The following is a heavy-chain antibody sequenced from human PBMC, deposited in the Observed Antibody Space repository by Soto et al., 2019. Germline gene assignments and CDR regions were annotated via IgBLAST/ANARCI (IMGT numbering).Heavy chain of an antibody. CDR2: INHSGST. Sequence: SETLSLTCAVYGGSFSGYYWSWIRQPPGKGLEWIGEINHSGSTNYNPSLKSRVTISVDTSKNKFSRKLSSVTAADTAVYYCARDRPDDYYDSSGYSPNWFDPWGQGTLVTVSS. J-gene: IGHJ5*02. CDR1: GGSFSGYY. D-gene: IGHD3-22*01. V-gene: IGHV4-34*01. CDR3: ARDRPDDYYDSSGYSPNWFDP.